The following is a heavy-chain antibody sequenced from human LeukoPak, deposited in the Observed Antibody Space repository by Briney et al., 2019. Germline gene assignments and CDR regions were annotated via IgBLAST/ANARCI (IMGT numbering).Heavy chain of an antibody. CDR3: AKDDYGGPYYFDY. CDR1: GFTFSTYW. D-gene: IGHD4-23*01. Sequence: QPGGSLRLSCAASGFTFSTYWMSWVRQAPGKGLEWVSAISGSGGSTYYADSVKGRFTISRDNSKNTLYLQMNSLRAEDTAVYYCAKDDYGGPYYFDYWGQGTLVTVSS. V-gene: IGHV3-23*01. CDR2: ISGSGGST. J-gene: IGHJ4*02.